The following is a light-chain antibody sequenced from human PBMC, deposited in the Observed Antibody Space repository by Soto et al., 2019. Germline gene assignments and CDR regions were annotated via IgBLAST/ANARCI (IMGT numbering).Light chain of an antibody. J-gene: IGKJ4*01. CDR2: DAS. Sequence: EIVLTQSPATLSLSPGERATLSCRASQSVSSYLAWYQQKPGQAPRLLIYDASNRATGIPARFSGSGSGTDFTITISSLAPEDFAVYYCQQRSNWPPFTFGGGTKVEIK. CDR1: QSVSSY. V-gene: IGKV3-11*01. CDR3: QQRSNWPPFT.